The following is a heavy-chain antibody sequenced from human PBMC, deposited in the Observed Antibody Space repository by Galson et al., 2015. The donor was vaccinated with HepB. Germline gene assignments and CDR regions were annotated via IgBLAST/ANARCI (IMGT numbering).Heavy chain of an antibody. D-gene: IGHD2-8*01. V-gene: IGHV3-30-3*01. Sequence: SLRLSCAASGSTFSSYAMHWVRQAPGKGLEWVAVISYDGSNKYYADSVKGRFTISRDNSKNTLYLQMNSLRAEDTAVYYCARVVVYDQAWFDPWGKGTLVTVSS. J-gene: IGHJ5*02. CDR3: ARVVVYDQAWFDP. CDR2: ISYDGSNK. CDR1: GSTFSSYA.